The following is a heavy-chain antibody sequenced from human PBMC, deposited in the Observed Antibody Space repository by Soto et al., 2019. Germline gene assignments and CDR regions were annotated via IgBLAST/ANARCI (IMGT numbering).Heavy chain of an antibody. CDR2: IIPILGIA. CDR3: ASHSSSWLTGYSFDY. D-gene: IGHD6-13*01. V-gene: IGHV1-69*02. CDR1: GGTFSSYT. J-gene: IGHJ4*02. Sequence: QVQLVQSGAEVKKPGSSVKVSCKASGGTFSSYTISWVRQAPGQGLEWMGRIIPILGIAKYAQKFQGRVTITADKSTSTAYMELSSLRSEDTAVYYCASHSSSWLTGYSFDYWGQGTLVTVSS.